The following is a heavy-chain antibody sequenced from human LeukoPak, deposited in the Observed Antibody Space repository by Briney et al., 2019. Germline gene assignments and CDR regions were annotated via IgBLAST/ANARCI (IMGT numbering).Heavy chain of an antibody. Sequence: ASVKVSCKASGYTFTGYYMHWVRQAPGQGLEWMGWINPNSGGTNYAQKLQGRVTMTRDTSISTAYMELSRLRSDDTAVYYCARDLSWEYYFDYWGQGTLVTVSS. D-gene: IGHD6-13*01. J-gene: IGHJ4*02. CDR1: GYTFTGYY. CDR2: INPNSGGT. CDR3: ARDLSWEYYFDY. V-gene: IGHV1-2*02.